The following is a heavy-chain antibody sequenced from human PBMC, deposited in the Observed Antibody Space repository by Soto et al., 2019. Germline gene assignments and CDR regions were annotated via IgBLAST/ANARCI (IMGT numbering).Heavy chain of an antibody. J-gene: IGHJ4*02. CDR2: IRRNRDGGTT. CDR3: ARATGDRGWAYS. V-gene: IGHV3-49*03. Sequence: EVQLVESGGGLGQPGRSLKLSCAASGFTFGDYHMGWFRQAPGEGLEWVGFIRRNRDGGTTDYAASVKGRFVISRDDSKSVAYLQMNSLRTEDTGVYYCARATGDRGWAYSWGQGTLVTVSS. D-gene: IGHD6-19*01. CDR1: GFTFGDYH.